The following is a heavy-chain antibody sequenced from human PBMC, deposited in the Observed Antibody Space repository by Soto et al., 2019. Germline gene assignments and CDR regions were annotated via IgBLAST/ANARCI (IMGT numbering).Heavy chain of an antibody. CDR2: IYPGDSDT. V-gene: IGHV5-51*01. CDR1: GYSFTSYC. D-gene: IGHD3-10*01. CDR3: ARQVGRAFDY. Sequence: GESLKSSCTGSGYSFTSYCSGWVRQMPGKGLEWMGIIYPGDSDTRYSPSFQGQVTISADKSISTAYLQWSSLKASDTAMYYCARQVGRAFDYWGQGTLVTVSS. J-gene: IGHJ4*02.